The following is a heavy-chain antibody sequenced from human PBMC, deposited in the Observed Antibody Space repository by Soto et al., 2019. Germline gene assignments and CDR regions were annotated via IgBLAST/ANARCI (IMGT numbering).Heavy chain of an antibody. V-gene: IGHV4-34*01. Sequence: PSETLSLTCAVYGGSFSGYYWSWIRQPPGKGLEWIGEINHSGSTNYNPSLKSRVTISVDTSKNQFPLKLSSVTAADTAVYYCARGSRYCSSTSCYQFFDYWGQGTLVTVSS. CDR1: GGSFSGYY. CDR2: INHSGST. D-gene: IGHD2-2*01. CDR3: ARGSRYCSSTSCYQFFDY. J-gene: IGHJ4*02.